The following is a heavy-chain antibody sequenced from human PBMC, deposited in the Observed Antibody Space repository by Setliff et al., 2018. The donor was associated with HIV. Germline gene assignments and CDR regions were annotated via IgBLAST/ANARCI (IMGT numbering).Heavy chain of an antibody. D-gene: IGHD3-10*01. CDR3: ATDRGGRYLDY. Sequence: NPSETLSLTCTVSGGSITSGGYNWIWIRQHPERGLEWIGYVDFGFRRYYNPSLKSQVVISVYTPKNQFSLTLNSVTAADTAVYYCATDRGGRYLDYWGQGAPVTSPQ. V-gene: IGHV4-31*01. CDR2: VDFGFRR. CDR1: GGSITSGGYN. J-gene: IGHJ4*02.